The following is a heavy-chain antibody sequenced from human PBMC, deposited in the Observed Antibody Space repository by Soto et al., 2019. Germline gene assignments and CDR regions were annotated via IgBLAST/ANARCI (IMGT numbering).Heavy chain of an antibody. J-gene: IGHJ4*02. CDR1: GFTFSSYA. D-gene: IGHD3-22*01. V-gene: IGHV3-23*01. CDR3: AKRDVDSSGYYYPQPIDY. CDR2: ISGSGGST. Sequence: GVSLRLSCAASGFTFSSYAMSWVRQAQGKGLEWVSAISGSGGSTYYADSVKGRFTISRDNSKNTLYLQMNSLRAEDTAVHYCAKRDVDSSGYYYPQPIDYWGQGTLVTV.